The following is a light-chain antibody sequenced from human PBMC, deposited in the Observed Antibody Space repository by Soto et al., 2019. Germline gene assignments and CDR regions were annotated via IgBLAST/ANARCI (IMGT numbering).Light chain of an antibody. Sequence: QSMLTQPPSVSGAPGQGVTISCTGSSSNIGAGYDVHWYQQLPGTAPKLLIYGNSNRPSGVPDRFSGSKSGTSASLAITGLQAVDEADYYCQSYDSSLYVFGTGTKVTVL. V-gene: IGLV1-40*01. CDR3: QSYDSSLYV. CDR2: GNS. J-gene: IGLJ1*01. CDR1: SSNIGAGYD.